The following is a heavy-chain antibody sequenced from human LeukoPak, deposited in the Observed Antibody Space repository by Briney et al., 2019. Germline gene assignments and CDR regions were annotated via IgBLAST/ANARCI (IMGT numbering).Heavy chain of an antibody. CDR1: GFTFTSSA. Sequence: SVKVSCKASGFTFTSSAMQWVRQARGQRLEWIGWIVVGSGNTNYAQKFQERVTITRDMSTSTAYMELSSLRSEDTAVYYCAASPSTVTTLPPDYWGQGTLVTVS. J-gene: IGHJ4*02. V-gene: IGHV1-58*02. CDR2: IVVGSGNT. CDR3: AASPSTVTTLPPDY. D-gene: IGHD4-17*01.